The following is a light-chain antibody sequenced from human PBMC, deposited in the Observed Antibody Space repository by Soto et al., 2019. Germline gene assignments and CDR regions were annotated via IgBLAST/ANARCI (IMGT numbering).Light chain of an antibody. V-gene: IGLV2-11*01. Sequence: QSVLTQPRSVSGSPGQSVAISCTGTSSDVGGYNYVSWYQQHPGKAPKLMIYDVNKRPSGVPDRFSGSKSGNTASLTISGLQAEDEADYYCSSHTISSALQVFGTGTKVTVL. CDR1: SSDVGGYNY. CDR3: SSHTISSALQV. J-gene: IGLJ1*01. CDR2: DVN.